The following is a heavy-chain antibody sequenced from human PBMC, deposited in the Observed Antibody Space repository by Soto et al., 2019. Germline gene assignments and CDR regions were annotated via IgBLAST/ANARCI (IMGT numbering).Heavy chain of an antibody. CDR2: ISTGGGTR. V-gene: IGHV3-11*01. CDR3: ARDFDYDSSGYYYES. J-gene: IGHJ5*02. CDR1: GFSFSDSY. D-gene: IGHD3-22*01. Sequence: RRLSCAASGFSFSDSYMSWIRQAPGKGLEWISYISTGGGTRFYADSVKGRFTISRDNAKNSLYLQMNSLRTEDTAVYYCARDFDYDSSGYYYESWGQGTLVTVSS.